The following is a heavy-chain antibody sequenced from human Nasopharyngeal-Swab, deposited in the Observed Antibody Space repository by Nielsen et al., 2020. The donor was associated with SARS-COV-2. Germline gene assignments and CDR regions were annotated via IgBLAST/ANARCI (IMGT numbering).Heavy chain of an antibody. CDR2: MNPNSGNT. CDR3: ARDLYCSSTSCYMFGMDV. D-gene: IGHD2-2*02. J-gene: IGHJ6*02. Sequence: ASVQVSCKASGYTFTSYGINWVRQATGQGLEWMGWMNPNSGNTGYAQKFQGRVTMTRNTSISTAYMELSSLRSEDTAVYYCARDLYCSSTSCYMFGMDVWGQGTTVTVSS. V-gene: IGHV1-8*02. CDR1: GYTFTSYG.